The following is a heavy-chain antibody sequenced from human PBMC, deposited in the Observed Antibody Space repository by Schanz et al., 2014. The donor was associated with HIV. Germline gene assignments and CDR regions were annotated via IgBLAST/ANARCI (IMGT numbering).Heavy chain of an antibody. J-gene: IGHJ5*02. CDR2: ISATGGST. CDR3: AKDKSRHTYSRSSRFDP. D-gene: IGHD6-13*01. CDR1: GFTFKSYA. Sequence: EVQLLESGGGLVQAGGSLRLSCAASGFTFKSYAMSWVRQAPGKGLEWVSAISATGGSTYYADSVKGRFTISRDNSKNTLYLQMNSLRPEDTAVYYCAKDKSRHTYSRSSRFDPWGQGTLVAVSS. V-gene: IGHV3-23*01.